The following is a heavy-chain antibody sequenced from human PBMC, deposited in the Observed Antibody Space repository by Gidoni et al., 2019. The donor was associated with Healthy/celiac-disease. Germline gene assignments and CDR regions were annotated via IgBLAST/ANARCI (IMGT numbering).Heavy chain of an antibody. CDR3: ARGRDDSSGYYAIGGMDV. V-gene: IGHV4-34*01. Sequence: QVQLQQWGAGLLKPSETLYLTCAVYGGSFSGYYWSWIRQPPGKGLEWIGEINHSGSTNSNPSLKSRVTISVDTSKNQFSLKLSSVAAADTAVYYCARGRDDSSGYYAIGGMDVWGQGTTVTVSS. J-gene: IGHJ6*02. CDR2: INHSGST. D-gene: IGHD3-22*01. CDR1: GGSFSGYY.